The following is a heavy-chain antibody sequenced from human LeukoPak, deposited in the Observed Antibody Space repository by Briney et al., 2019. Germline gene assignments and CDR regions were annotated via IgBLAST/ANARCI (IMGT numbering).Heavy chain of an antibody. CDR3: ARRVGARRGNFDY. CDR2: ISYSGST. V-gene: IGHV4-39*01. Sequence: SETLSLTCTVSGGSISSSSYYWGWIRQPPGKGLEWIGSISYSGSTYYNPSLKSRLTISVDTSKNQFSLKLSSVTAADTAVYYCARRVGARRGNFDYWGQGTLVTVSS. J-gene: IGHJ4*02. CDR1: GGSISSSSYY. D-gene: IGHD1-26*01.